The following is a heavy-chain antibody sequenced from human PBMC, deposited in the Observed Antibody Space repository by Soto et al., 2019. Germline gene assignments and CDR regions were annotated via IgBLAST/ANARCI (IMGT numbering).Heavy chain of an antibody. V-gene: IGHV3-53*01. Sequence: GGSLRLSCAASGFTVISNYMTWVRQAPGKGLEWVSVIYSGGSTYYADSVRDRFTISRDTSKNTLYLQMNSLRAEDTAVYYCARDRGGYDRLYYYHGMDVWGQGTTVTVSS. D-gene: IGHD5-12*01. CDR1: GFTVISNY. CDR3: ARDRGGYDRLYYYHGMDV. J-gene: IGHJ6*02. CDR2: IYSGGST.